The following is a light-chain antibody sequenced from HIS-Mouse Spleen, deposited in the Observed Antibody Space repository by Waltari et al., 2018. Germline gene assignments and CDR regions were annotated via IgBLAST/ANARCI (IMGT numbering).Light chain of an antibody. V-gene: IGKV3-15*01. CDR3: QQYNNLPPYT. J-gene: IGKJ2*01. CDR2: GAS. CDR1: QCVSSN. Sequence: EIVMTQSPATLSVSPGERATLSCRASQCVSSNLAWYQQKPGQAPRLLIYGASTRATGIPARFSGSGSGTEFTLTISSLQSEDFAVYYCQQYNNLPPYTFGQGTKLEIK.